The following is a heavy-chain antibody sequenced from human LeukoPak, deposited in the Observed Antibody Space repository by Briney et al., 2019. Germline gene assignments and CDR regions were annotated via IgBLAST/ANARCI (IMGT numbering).Heavy chain of an antibody. J-gene: IGHJ3*02. V-gene: IGHV3-53*01. CDR2: IYSGGST. CDR1: GFTVSSNY. D-gene: IGHD2-15*01. Sequence: GGSLRLSCAASGFTVSSNYMSWVRQAPGKGLEWVSVIYSGGSTYYADSVKGRFTISRDNSKNTLYLQMNSLRAEDTAVYYCASLGYCSGGSCYSAFDIWGQGTMVTVSS. CDR3: ASLGYCSGGSCYSAFDI.